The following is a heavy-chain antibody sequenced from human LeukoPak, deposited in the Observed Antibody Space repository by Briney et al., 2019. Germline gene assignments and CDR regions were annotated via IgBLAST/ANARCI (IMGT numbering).Heavy chain of an antibody. CDR3: TTDLYCSSTSCYGAKGVAAGIFDY. D-gene: IGHD2-2*01. V-gene: IGHV3-15*01. Sequence: GGSLRLSCAASGFTFSNAWMSWVRQAPGKGLEWVGRIKSKTDGGTTDYAAPVKGGFTISRDDSKNTLYLQMNSLKTEDTAVYYCTTDLYCSSTSCYGAKGVAAGIFDYWGQGTLVTVSS. CDR2: IKSKTDGGTT. J-gene: IGHJ4*02. CDR1: GFTFSNAW.